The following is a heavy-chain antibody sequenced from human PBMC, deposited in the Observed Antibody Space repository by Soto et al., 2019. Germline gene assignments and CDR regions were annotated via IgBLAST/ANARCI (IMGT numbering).Heavy chain of an antibody. J-gene: IGHJ4*02. V-gene: IGHV4-31*03. CDR1: GGSISSGGYY. CDR2: IYYSGST. CDR3: ARKFTVTTGFDY. Sequence: SETLSLTCTVSGGSISSGGYYWSWIRQHPGKGLEWIGYIYYSGSTYYDPSLKSRVTISVDTSKNQFSLKLSSVTAADTAVYYCARKFTVTTGFDYWGQGTLVTVSS. D-gene: IGHD4-4*01.